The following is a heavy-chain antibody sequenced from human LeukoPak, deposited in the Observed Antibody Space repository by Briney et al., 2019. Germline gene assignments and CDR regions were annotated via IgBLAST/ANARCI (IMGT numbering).Heavy chain of an antibody. Sequence: GRSLRLSCAASGFTFSSYSMNWVRQAPGKGLEWVSSISSSSSYIYYADSVKGRFTISRDNAKNSLYLQMNSLRAEDTAVYYCARDYSTGTPRYFDYWGQGTLVTVSS. CDR2: ISSSSSYI. V-gene: IGHV3-21*01. D-gene: IGHD1-1*01. CDR1: GFTFSSYS. CDR3: ARDYSTGTPRYFDY. J-gene: IGHJ4*02.